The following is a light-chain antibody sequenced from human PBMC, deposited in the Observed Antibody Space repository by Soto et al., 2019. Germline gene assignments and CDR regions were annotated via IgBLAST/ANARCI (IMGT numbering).Light chain of an antibody. J-gene: IGKJ1*01. CDR2: RAS. Sequence: EILLTQSPDTVSVSPGETATLSCRASQSLSSNLAWYQQKPGQAPRLLIFRASTRATGIPARFSATGSGTDFTLTISRLQSDDCAVYYCQTYSNWPPWTFGPGTKVDIK. CDR1: QSLSSN. CDR3: QTYSNWPPWT. V-gene: IGKV3-15*01.